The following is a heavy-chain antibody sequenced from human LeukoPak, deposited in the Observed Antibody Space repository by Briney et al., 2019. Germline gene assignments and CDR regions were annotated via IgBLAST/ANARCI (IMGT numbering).Heavy chain of an antibody. CDR2: ISHSGST. J-gene: IGHJ6*02. CDR1: GGSISSGGYS. CDR3: ARALLWFGELDYYYYYGMDV. D-gene: IGHD3-10*01. Sequence: LQTLSLTCAVSGGSISSGGYSWSWIRQPPGKGLEWIGYISHSGSTYYNPSLKSRVTISVERSKNQFSLNLRYVTAADTAVYYCARALLWFGELDYYYYYGMDVWGRGTTVTVSS. V-gene: IGHV4-30-2*01.